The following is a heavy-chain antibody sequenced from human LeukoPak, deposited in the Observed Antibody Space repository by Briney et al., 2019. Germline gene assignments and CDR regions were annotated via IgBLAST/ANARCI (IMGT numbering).Heavy chain of an antibody. CDR3: ARGDSSSWLYYFDY. CDR1: GFTFSSYW. V-gene: IGHV3-7*04. Sequence: GRSLILSCAASGFTFSSYWMSWVRQAPGKGLEWVANIKQDGSEKYYVDSVKGRFTISRDNAKNSLCLQMNSLRAEDTAVYYCARGDSSSWLYYFDYWGQGTLVTVSS. D-gene: IGHD6-13*01. J-gene: IGHJ4*02. CDR2: IKQDGSEK.